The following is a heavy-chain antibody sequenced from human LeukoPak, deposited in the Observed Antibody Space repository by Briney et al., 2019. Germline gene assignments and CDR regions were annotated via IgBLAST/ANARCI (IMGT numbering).Heavy chain of an antibody. CDR3: AKGRSRDGYNNFDY. V-gene: IGHV3-74*01. J-gene: IGHJ4*02. CDR2: INSDGSWT. Sequence: GGSLRLSCAASGNYWMHWVRQAPGKGLVWVSHINSDGSWTGYADSVKGRFTISKDNAKNTVYLQMNSLRAEDTAVYYCAKGRSRDGYNNFDYWGQGTLVTVSS. CDR1: GNYW. D-gene: IGHD5-24*01.